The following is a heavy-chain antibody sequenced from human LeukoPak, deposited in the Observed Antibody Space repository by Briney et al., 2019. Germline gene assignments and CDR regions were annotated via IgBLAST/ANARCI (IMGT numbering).Heavy chain of an antibody. D-gene: IGHD3-3*01. CDR3: ARGSGGYTIFGVVTPGGWFDP. V-gene: IGHV4-4*09. Sequence: SETLSLTCTVFGGSISTYYWSWIRQPPGKGLEWIGCIYTSGSTTYNPSLKSRVTISVDTSKNQFSLKLSSVTAADTAVYYCARGSGGYTIFGVVTPGGWFDPWGQGTLVTVSS. CDR1: GGSISTYY. CDR2: IYTSGST. J-gene: IGHJ5*02.